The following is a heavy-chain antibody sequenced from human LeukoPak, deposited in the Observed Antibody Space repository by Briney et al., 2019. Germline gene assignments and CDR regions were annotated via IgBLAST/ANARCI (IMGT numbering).Heavy chain of an antibody. CDR2: IYYSGST. CDR1: GGSISSSSYY. CDR3: ASLQGLTITMVRGGA. Sequence: SETLSLTCTVSGGSISSSSYYWGWIRQPPGKGLEWIGSIYYSGSTYYNPSLKSRVTISVDTSKNQFSLKLSSVTAADTAVYYCASLQGLTITMVRGGAWGQGTLVTVSS. D-gene: IGHD3-10*01. V-gene: IGHV4-39*01. J-gene: IGHJ5*02.